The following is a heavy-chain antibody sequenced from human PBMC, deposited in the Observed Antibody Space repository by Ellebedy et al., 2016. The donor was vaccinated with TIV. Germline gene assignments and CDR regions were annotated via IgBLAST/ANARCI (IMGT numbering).Heavy chain of an antibody. J-gene: IGHJ5*02. D-gene: IGHD3-3*02. CDR2: FHYTGTT. Sequence: MPGGSLRLSCTVSGGSISVTGYYWDWVRQPPGKGLEWIGSFHYTGTTYYNPSLKSRVTIPIDTSKNRFSLKLTSVTAADTAVYYCGRHSIYDPFDPWGQGTLVTVSS. CDR3: GRHSIYDPFDP. V-gene: IGHV4-39*01. CDR1: GGSISVTGYY.